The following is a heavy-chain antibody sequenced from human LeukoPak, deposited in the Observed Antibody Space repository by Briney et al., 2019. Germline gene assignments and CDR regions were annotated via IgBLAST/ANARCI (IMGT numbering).Heavy chain of an antibody. J-gene: IGHJ4*02. CDR1: GGSISSSSYH. CDR2: IYYSGST. V-gene: IGHV4-39*01. D-gene: IGHD3-3*01. CDR3: ARRDVTIFGVADDS. Sequence: PSETLSLTCTVSGGSISSSSYHWGWIRQPPGKGLEWIGSIYYSGSTYYNPSLKSRVTISVDTSKNQFSLKLSSVTAADTAVYYCARRDVTIFGVADDSWGQGTLVTVSS.